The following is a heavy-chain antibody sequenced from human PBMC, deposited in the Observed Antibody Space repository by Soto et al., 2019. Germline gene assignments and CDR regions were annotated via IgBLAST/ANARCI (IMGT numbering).Heavy chain of an antibody. J-gene: IGHJ4*02. Sequence: SETLSLTCTVSGGSISSSSYYWGWIRQPPGKGLEWIGSIYYSGSTYYNPSLKSRVTISVDTSKNQFSLKLSSVTAADTAVYYCARLYGDTANFDYWGQGTLVTVSS. D-gene: IGHD4-17*01. CDR3: ARLYGDTANFDY. CDR1: GGSISSSSYY. CDR2: IYYSGST. V-gene: IGHV4-39*01.